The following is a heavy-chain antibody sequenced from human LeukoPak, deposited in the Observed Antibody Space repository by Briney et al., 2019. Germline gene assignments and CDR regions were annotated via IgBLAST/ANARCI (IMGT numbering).Heavy chain of an antibody. CDR1: GFTFRSYW. Sequence: GGSLRLSCAASGFTFRSYWMDWVRQAPGKGLEWVANIKQDGSEMYYVDSVKGRFTISRDNTKNSLFLHMSSLRVEDTAVYFCTREGMGTTFSAWFDPWGQGTLVTVSS. CDR2: IKQDGSEM. D-gene: IGHD1-7*01. J-gene: IGHJ5*02. V-gene: IGHV3-7*01. CDR3: TREGMGTTFSAWFDP.